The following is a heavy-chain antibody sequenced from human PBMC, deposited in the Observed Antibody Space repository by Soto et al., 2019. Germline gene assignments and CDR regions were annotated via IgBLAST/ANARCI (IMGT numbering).Heavy chain of an antibody. CDR1: GFTFSYYW. CDR3: ASGHRGAFDL. D-gene: IGHD1-26*01. Sequence: EVQLVESGGGLVQPGESLRLSCVASGFTFSYYWMHWVRQAPGKGLVWVSRIHSDGSSTTYADSVKDRFTISRDNARNKVYLQMNSLRAEDTAVYYCASGHRGAFDLWGQGTVLTVSS. V-gene: IGHV3-74*03. J-gene: IGHJ3*01. CDR2: IHSDGSST.